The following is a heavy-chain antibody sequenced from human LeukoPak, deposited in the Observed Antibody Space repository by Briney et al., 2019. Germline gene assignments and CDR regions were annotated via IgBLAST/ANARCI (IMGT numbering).Heavy chain of an antibody. CDR1: GYTFTSYG. CDR2: ISAYNGNT. CDR3: ARVWVFDTMVHGNFDL. D-gene: IGHD3-10*01. Sequence: GASVKVSCKASGYTFTSYGISWVRQAPGQGLEWMGWISAYNGNTNYAQKLQGRVTVTTDTSTSTAYVELRSLRSDDTAVYYCARVWVFDTMVHGNFDLWGRGTLVTVSS. J-gene: IGHJ2*01. V-gene: IGHV1-18*01.